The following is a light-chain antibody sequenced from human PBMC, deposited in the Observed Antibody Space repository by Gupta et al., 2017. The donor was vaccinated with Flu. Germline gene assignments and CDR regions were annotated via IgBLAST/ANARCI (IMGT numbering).Light chain of an antibody. CDR2: DTS. CDR1: QSHSNY. CDR3: EQRGDWPYT. J-gene: IGKJ2*01. Sequence: EIVLTQSPATLSLSPGERATLPCRASQSHSNYLVWYQQKPGQAPRLLIYDTSIRATGLPARFSGSGSGTDFTLTISSREAEDFAVYYCEQRGDWPYTFGRGTKVEIK. V-gene: IGKV3-11*01.